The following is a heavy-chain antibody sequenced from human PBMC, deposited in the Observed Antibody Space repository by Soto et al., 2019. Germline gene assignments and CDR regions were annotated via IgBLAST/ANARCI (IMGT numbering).Heavy chain of an antibody. V-gene: IGHV1-24*01. Sequence: GASVKVSCKVSGYTLTELSMHWVRQAPGKGLEWMGGFDPEDGETIYAQKFQGRVTMTEDTSTDTAYMELSSLRSEDTAVYYCATDSSITIFGVVINSRYYYYGVDVWGQGTTVTVSS. CDR2: FDPEDGET. CDR3: ATDSSITIFGVVINSRYYYYGVDV. D-gene: IGHD3-3*01. CDR1: GYTLTELS. J-gene: IGHJ6*02.